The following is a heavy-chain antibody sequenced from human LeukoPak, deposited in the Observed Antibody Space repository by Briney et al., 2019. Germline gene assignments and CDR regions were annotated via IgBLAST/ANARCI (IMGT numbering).Heavy chain of an antibody. CDR2: IHHSGDT. Sequence: SETLSLTCAVYGESFSDPYWSWIRQPPGKGLEWIGEIHHSGDTNHNPSLKSRVTISLDTSKNQFSLKLNSVTAADTATYYCARGEGGGSCYNNWGQGTQVTVSS. V-gene: IGHV4-34*01. D-gene: IGHD2-15*01. CDR3: ARGEGGGSCYNN. CDR1: GESFSDPY. J-gene: IGHJ4*02.